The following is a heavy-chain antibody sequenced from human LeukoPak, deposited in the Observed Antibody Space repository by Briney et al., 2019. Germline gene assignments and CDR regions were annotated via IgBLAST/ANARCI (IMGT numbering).Heavy chain of an antibody. V-gene: IGHV4-59*08. Sequence: SETLSLTCTVSGGSISSYYWSWIRQPPGKGLEWVGYIYYGGSTNYNPSLKSRVTTSVDTSKNQLSLKLSSVTAADTAVYYCARVIGYCSSTSCFGYFDYWGQGTLVTVSS. J-gene: IGHJ4*02. CDR2: IYYGGST. D-gene: IGHD2-2*01. CDR3: ARVIGYCSSTSCFGYFDY. CDR1: GGSISSYY.